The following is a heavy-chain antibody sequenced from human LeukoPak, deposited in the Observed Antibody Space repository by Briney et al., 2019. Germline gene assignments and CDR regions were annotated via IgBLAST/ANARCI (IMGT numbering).Heavy chain of an antibody. Sequence: GGSLRLSCAASGFTFSSYEMNWVRQAPGKGLEWVSYISSSGSTIYYADSVKGRFTISRDNSKNTLYLQMDGLRAEDTAVYYCAKDQHYYEQVGYYFHHWGQGTLVTVSS. CDR2: ISSSGSTI. CDR1: GFTFSSYE. D-gene: IGHD3-22*01. V-gene: IGHV3-48*03. J-gene: IGHJ1*01. CDR3: AKDQHYYEQVGYYFHH.